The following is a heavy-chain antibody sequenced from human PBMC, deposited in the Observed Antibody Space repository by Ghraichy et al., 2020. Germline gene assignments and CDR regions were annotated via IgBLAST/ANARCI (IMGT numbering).Heavy chain of an antibody. D-gene: IGHD6-13*01. CDR2: ISAYNGNK. Sequence: ASVKVSCKASGYTFTSYGISWVRQAPGQGLEWMGWISAYNGNKNYAQKLQGRVTMTTDTSTSIAYMELRSLRSDDTAVYYCARRVAAVGTGGYYFDYWGQGTLVTVSS. CDR1: GYTFTSYG. CDR3: ARRVAAVGTGGYYFDY. V-gene: IGHV1-18*04. J-gene: IGHJ4*02.